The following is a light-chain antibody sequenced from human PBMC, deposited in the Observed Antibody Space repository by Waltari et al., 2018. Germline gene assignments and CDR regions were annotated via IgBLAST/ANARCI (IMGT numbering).Light chain of an antibody. CDR2: TDS. CDR1: ALPKQY. V-gene: IGLV3-25*03. Sequence: SYELTQPPSVAVSPGQTARITCSGDALPKQYAYWYQQKPGQAPVLVIYTDSERPSGIPERFTGSISGTTVTLPISGVQAEDEADYYCQSADSSGTWVFGGGTKLTVL. J-gene: IGLJ3*02. CDR3: QSADSSGTWV.